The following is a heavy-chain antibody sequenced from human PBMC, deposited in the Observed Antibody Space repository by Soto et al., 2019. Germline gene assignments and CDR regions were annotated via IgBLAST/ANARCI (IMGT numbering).Heavy chain of an antibody. CDR2: IYYIGST. V-gene: IGHV4-31*03. CDR1: GDSITSDGYY. J-gene: IGHJ4*02. Sequence: SETLSLTCTVSGDSITSDGYYWSWIRQHPGKGLEWIAYIYYIGSTYYNPSLKSRVTISVDPSKNQFSLKLRSVTAADTAVYYCARRLVGEDASVNEYWGQGTLVTVSS. CDR3: ARRLVGEDASVNEY. D-gene: IGHD5-12*01.